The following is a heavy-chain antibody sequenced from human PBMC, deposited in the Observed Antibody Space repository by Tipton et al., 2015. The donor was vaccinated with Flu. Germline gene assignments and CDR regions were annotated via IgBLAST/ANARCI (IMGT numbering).Heavy chain of an antibody. CDR1: GGSISSYY. CDR3: ATQLLQPGGRVHYWYFDL. J-gene: IGHJ2*01. CDR2: IYYSGST. V-gene: IGHV4-59*01. Sequence: LRLSCTVSGGSISSYYWSWIRQPPGKGLEWIGYIYYSGSTNYNPSLKSRVTISVDTSKNQFSLKLSSVTAADTAVYYCATQLLQPGGRVHYWYFDLWGRGTLLTVSS. D-gene: IGHD4-23*01.